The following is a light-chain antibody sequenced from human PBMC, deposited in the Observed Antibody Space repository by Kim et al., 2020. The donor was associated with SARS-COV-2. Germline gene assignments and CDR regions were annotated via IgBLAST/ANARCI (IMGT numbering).Light chain of an antibody. Sequence: DIQMTQSPSSLSASVGDRVNMTCRASQGISKYLAWVQQKPGKAPKSLIYAASILQSGVPSKFSGSGSGTDFTLIISSLQPEDFATYYCLQYNIYPLTFGGGXKLEIK. V-gene: IGKV1-16*02. CDR1: QGISKY. CDR3: LQYNIYPLT. J-gene: IGKJ4*01. CDR2: AAS.